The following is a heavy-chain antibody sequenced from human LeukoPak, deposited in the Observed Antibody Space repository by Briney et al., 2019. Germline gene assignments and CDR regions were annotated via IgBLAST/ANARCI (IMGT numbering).Heavy chain of an antibody. D-gene: IGHD6-13*01. CDR2: ISSSSSTI. J-gene: IGHJ4*02. Sequence: GGSLRLSCAASGFTFSSYSMNWVRQAPGKGLEWVSYISSSSSTIYYAVSVKGRFTISRDNAKNSLYLQMNSLRAEDTAVYYCAGGTIAAAGTSDYWGQGTLVTVSS. CDR3: AGGTIAAAGTSDY. V-gene: IGHV3-48*04. CDR1: GFTFSSYS.